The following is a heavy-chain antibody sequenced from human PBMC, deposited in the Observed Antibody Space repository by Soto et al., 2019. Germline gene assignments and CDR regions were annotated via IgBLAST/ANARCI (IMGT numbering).Heavy chain of an antibody. D-gene: IGHD6-6*01. CDR2: ISSSSSTI. Sequence: EVQLVESGGGLVQPGGSLRLSCAASGFTFSSYNMNWVRQAPGKGLEWVSYISSSSSTIYYADSVKGRFTISRDNAKNSLDLQMNSLRDEDTAVYYCARDSRAARLYYWGQGTLVTVSS. CDR1: GFTFSSYN. CDR3: ARDSRAARLYY. J-gene: IGHJ4*02. V-gene: IGHV3-48*02.